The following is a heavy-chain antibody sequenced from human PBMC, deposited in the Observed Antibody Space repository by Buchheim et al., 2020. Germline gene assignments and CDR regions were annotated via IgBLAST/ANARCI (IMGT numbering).Heavy chain of an antibody. CDR3: ARMGGYDSSGAFDY. CDR1: GFTFSSYG. D-gene: IGHD3-22*01. CDR2: IWYDGSNK. Sequence: QVQLVESGGGVVQPGRSLRLSCAASGFTFSSYGMHWVRQAPGKGLEWVAVIWYDGSNKYYADPVKGRFTISRDNSKNTLYLQMNSLRAEDTAVYYCARMGGYDSSGAFDYWGQGTL. J-gene: IGHJ4*02. V-gene: IGHV3-33*01.